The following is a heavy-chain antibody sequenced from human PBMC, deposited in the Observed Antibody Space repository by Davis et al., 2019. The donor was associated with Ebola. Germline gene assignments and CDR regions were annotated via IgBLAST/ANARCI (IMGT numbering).Heavy chain of an antibody. Sequence: ASVKVSCKASGYTFTSYYMHWVRQAPGQGLEWMGIINPSGGSTSYAQKFQGRVTMTRDTSTSTVYMELSSLRSEDTAVYYCARDLYMVYAINRGGYYYYYMDVWGKGTTVTVSS. CDR3: ARDLYMVYAINRGGYYYYYMDV. D-gene: IGHD2-8*01. CDR1: GYTFTSYY. J-gene: IGHJ6*03. V-gene: IGHV1-46*01. CDR2: INPSGGST.